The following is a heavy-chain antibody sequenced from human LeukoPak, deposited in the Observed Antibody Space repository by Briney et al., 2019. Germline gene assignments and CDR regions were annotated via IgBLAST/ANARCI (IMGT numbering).Heavy chain of an antibody. V-gene: IGHV1-2*02. D-gene: IGHD3-16*01. J-gene: IGHJ3*02. CDR3: ARGGDPAPPHDAFDI. CDR1: GYTFTGYY. CDR2: INPNSGGT. Sequence: ASVKLSCKASGYTFTGYYMHWVRQAPGQGLEWMGRINPNSGGTNYAQKFQGRVTMTRDTSISTAYMELSRLRSDDTAVYYCARGGDPAPPHDAFDIWGQGTMVTVSS.